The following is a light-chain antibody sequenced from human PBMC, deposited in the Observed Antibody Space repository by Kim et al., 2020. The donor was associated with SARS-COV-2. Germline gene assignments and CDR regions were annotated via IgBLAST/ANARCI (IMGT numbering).Light chain of an antibody. J-gene: IGKJ2*01. CDR1: QSVSSTY. Sequence: EIVLTQSPGTLSLSPGERATLSCRASQSVSSTYLAWYQQRPGQVPRLLIYDASTRAPGIPDRFSGSASETDFTLTISRLEPEDFALYYSQQYLNSPPGYTFDQGTKMEI. CDR3: QQYLNSPPGYT. V-gene: IGKV3-20*01. CDR2: DAS.